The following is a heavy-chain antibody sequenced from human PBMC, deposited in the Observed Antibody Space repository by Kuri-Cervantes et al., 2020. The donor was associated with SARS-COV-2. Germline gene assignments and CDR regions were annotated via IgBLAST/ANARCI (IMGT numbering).Heavy chain of an antibody. CDR2: ISYDGSNK. CDR1: GFTFSSYA. CDR3: ARVVFDTAMVYFDY. V-gene: IGHV3-30-3*01. D-gene: IGHD5-18*01. Sequence: GGSLRLSCAASGFTFSSYAMHWVRQAPGKGLEWVAVISYDGSNKYYADSVKGRFTISRDNSKNTLYLQMNSLRAEGTAVYYCARVVFDTAMVYFDYWGQGTLVTVSS. J-gene: IGHJ4*02.